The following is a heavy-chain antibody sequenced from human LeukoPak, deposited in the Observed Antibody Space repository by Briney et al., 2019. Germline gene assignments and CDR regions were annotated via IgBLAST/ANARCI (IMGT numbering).Heavy chain of an antibody. V-gene: IGHV1-2*02. CDR1: GYTFTGYY. CDR2: INPNSGGT. Sequence: ASVKVSCKASGYTFTGYYMHWVRQGPGQGLEWMGWINPNSGGTNYAQKFQGRVTMTRDTSISTAYMELSRLRSDDTAVYYCAREGSHDYGEYDDAFDIWGQGTMVTVSS. J-gene: IGHJ3*02. D-gene: IGHD4-17*01. CDR3: AREGSHDYGEYDDAFDI.